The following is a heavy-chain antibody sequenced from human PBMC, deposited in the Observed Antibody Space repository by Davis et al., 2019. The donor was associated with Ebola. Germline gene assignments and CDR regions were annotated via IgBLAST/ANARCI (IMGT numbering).Heavy chain of an antibody. CDR3: ARESIVVVPAAMGSGYYYYGMDV. V-gene: IGHV3-66*01. CDR1: GFTVSSNY. J-gene: IGHJ6*02. CDR2: IYSGGST. D-gene: IGHD2-2*01. Sequence: GGSLRLSCAASGFTVSSNYMSWVRQAPGKGLEWVSVIYSGGSTYYADSVKGRFTISRDNSKNTLYLQMNSLRAEDTAVYYCARESIVVVPAAMGSGYYYYGMDVWGQGTTVTVSS.